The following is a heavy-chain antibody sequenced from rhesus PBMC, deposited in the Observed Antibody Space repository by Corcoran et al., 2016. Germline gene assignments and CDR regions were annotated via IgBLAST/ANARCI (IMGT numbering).Heavy chain of an antibody. CDR3: ARVPGYFDY. Sequence: QVQLQELGPGLVKPSETLSLTCAVSGGSISDDYYWSWIRQPPGKGLEWIGYIYGSGGGTNYNPSLKNRGPISIDTSTNQFSLKLSSVTAADTAVYYCARVPGYFDYWGQGVLVTVSS. V-gene: IGHV4-106*01. CDR2: IYGSGGGT. CDR1: GGSISDDYY. J-gene: IGHJ4*01.